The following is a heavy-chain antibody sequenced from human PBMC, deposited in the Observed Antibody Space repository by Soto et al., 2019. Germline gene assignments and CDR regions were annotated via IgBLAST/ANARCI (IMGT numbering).Heavy chain of an antibody. Sequence: QVQLVQSGAEVKKPGSSVKVSCKASVGTFSSYAISWVRHAPGQGLEWMGGIIPIFGTANYAQKIQGRVTITADESTSTGYMELSSLRSENTAVYYCARAVETYYYDSSSYFGYYYYGMDVWGQGTTVTVSS. V-gene: IGHV1-69*01. D-gene: IGHD3-22*01. CDR3: ARAVETYYYDSSSYFGYYYYGMDV. CDR2: IIPIFGTA. CDR1: VGTFSSYA. J-gene: IGHJ6*02.